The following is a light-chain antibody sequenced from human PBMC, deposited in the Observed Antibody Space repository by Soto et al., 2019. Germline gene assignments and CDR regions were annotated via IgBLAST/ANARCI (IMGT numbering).Light chain of an antibody. CDR3: CSYAGSHSYI. J-gene: IGLJ1*01. CDR2: EVN. V-gene: IGLV2-23*02. CDR1: GGDIGNYNL. Sequence: QSALTRPASVSGSPGQSITISCTGTGGDIGNYNLVSWYRQNPGEAPKLIIYEVNKRPSGISSRLSGSKSGYTAFLTISGLQAEDEADYHCCSYAGSHSYIFGSGTKVTVL.